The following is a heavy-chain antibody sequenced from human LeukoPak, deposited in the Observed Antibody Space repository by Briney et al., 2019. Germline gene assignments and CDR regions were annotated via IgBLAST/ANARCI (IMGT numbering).Heavy chain of an antibody. CDR1: GFTFSSYD. CDR2: IRGSGSTI. CDR3: ARVEYSSSWY. Sequence: GGSLRLSCAAPGFTFSSYDMNWGRQAPGKRLGWLSYIRGSGSTIYYADSVKGRFTISRDNAKNSLYLQMNSLRAEDTAVYYCARVEYSSSWYWGQGTLVIVSS. V-gene: IGHV3-48*03. D-gene: IGHD6-13*01. J-gene: IGHJ4*02.